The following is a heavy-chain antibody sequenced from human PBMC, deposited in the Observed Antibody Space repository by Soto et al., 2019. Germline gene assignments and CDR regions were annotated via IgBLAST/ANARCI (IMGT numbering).Heavy chain of an antibody. J-gene: IGHJ5*02. Sequence: SETLSLTCSVSGGSIVYYYWSWIRQPPGKGLEWIGFIYYTGNTRYNPSLGSRVTISLDTSKNQFSLKLTSATAADTAFYYCARDVNRWELRGFFDPWGRGALVTVSS. V-gene: IGHV4-59*01. CDR3: ARDVNRWELRGFFDP. D-gene: IGHD1-7*01. CDR1: GGSIVYYY. CDR2: IYYTGNT.